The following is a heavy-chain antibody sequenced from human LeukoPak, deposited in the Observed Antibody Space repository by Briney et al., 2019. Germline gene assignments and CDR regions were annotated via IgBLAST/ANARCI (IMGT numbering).Heavy chain of an antibody. D-gene: IGHD6-13*01. V-gene: IGHV3-7*04. CDR1: GFTFSTFW. J-gene: IGHJ4*02. CDR3: VRGGSNFDF. CDR2: IKEDGSEK. Sequence: GGSLRLSCAPSGFTFSTFWMSWVRQAPGKGLEWVANIKEDGSEKYYVDSVKGGFTIARDNAKNSLYLQMNSLKAEDTAVYYCVRGGSNFDFWGQGTLVTVSS.